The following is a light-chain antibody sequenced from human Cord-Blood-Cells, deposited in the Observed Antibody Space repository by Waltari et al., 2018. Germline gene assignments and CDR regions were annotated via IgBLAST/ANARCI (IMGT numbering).Light chain of an antibody. CDR1: SSAACGYNH. J-gene: IGLJ3*02. CDR3: SSYTSSSTLV. Sequence: QSALTQPASVSGSPGQSITISCTGTSSAACGYNHVSWYQQHPGKAPQLMIYDFSNRPSGVSNRFSGSKSGNTASLTISGLQAEDEADYYCSSYTSSSTLVFGGGTKLTVL. CDR2: DFS. V-gene: IGLV2-14*01.